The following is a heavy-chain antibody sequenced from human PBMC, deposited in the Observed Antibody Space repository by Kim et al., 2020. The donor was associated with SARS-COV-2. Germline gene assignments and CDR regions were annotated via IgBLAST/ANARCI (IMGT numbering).Heavy chain of an antibody. J-gene: IGHJ6*02. V-gene: IGHV7-4-1*02. D-gene: IGHD3-10*01. CDR2: INTNTGNP. CDR3: ATYGIDHFTMVRGVIRHEARDYYGMDV. CDR1: GYTFTSYA. Sequence: ASVKVSCKASGYTFTSYAMNWVRQAPGQGLEWMGWINTNTGNPTYAQGFTGRFVFSLDTSVSTAYLQISSLKAEDTAVYYCATYGIDHFTMVRGVIRHEARDYYGMDVWGQGTTVTVSS.